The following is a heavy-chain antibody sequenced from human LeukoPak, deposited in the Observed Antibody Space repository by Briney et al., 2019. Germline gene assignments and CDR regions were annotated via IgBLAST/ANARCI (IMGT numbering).Heavy chain of an antibody. V-gene: IGHV3-21*01. D-gene: IGHD6-25*01. J-gene: IGHJ4*02. CDR2: ISSSSSYI. CDR1: GFTFSSYS. Sequence: PGGSLRLSCAASGFTFSSYSMNWVRQAPGKGLEWVSSISSSSSYIYYADSVKGRFTISRDNAKNSLYLQMNSLRAEDTAVYYCARVATTTNPPQRPFDYWGQGTLVTVSS. CDR3: ARVATTTNPPQRPFDY.